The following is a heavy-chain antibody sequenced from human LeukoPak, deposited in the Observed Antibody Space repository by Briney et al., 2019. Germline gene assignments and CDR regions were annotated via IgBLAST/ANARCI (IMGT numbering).Heavy chain of an antibody. CDR2: INHSGST. D-gene: IGHD5-12*01. V-gene: IGHV4-34*01. CDR1: GGSFSGYY. J-gene: IGHJ6*02. Sequence: SETLSLTCAVYGGSFSGYYWSWIRQPPGKGLEWIGEINHSGSTNCNPSLKSRVTISVDTSKNQFSLKLSSVTAADTAVYYCARLGLVATFPYYYYYYGMDVWGQGTTVTVSS. CDR3: ARLGLVATFPYYYYYYGMDV.